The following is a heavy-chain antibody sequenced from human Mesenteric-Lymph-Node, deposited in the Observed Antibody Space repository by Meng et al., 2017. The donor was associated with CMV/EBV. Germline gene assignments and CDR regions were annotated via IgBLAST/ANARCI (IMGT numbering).Heavy chain of an antibody. Sequence: GGSLRLSCAASGFTFSSYEMNWVRQAPGKGLEWVSYISSSGSTIYYADSVKGRFTISRDNAKNSLYLQMNSLRAEDTAVYYCTTLFLVDSDEPDPWGQGTLVTVSS. CDR3: TTLFLVDSDEPDP. CDR1: GFTFSSYE. CDR2: ISSSGSTI. D-gene: IGHD1-26*01. V-gene: IGHV3-48*03. J-gene: IGHJ5*02.